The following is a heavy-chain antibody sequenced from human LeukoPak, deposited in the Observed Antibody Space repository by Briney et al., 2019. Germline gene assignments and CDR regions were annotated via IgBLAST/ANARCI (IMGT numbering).Heavy chain of an antibody. V-gene: IGHV3-20*04. CDR3: ARDRYCSSTSCENNWFDP. Sequence: RPGGSPRLSCAASGFTFDDYGMSWVRQAPGKGLEWVSGINWNGGSTGYADSVKGRFTISRDNAKNSLYLQMNSLRAEDTALYYCARDRYCSSTSCENNWFDPWGQGTLVTVSS. J-gene: IGHJ5*02. CDR1: GFTFDDYG. CDR2: INWNGGST. D-gene: IGHD2-2*01.